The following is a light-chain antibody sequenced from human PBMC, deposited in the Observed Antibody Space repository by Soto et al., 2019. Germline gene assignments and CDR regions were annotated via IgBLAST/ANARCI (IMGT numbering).Light chain of an antibody. CDR2: DVI. CDR3: AAWDDSLSGLVV. V-gene: IGLV2-11*01. CDR1: TSDVGAYNL. Sequence: QSALTQPRSVSGSPGQSITLSCDGSTSDVGAYNLVSWYQQHPGEAPKLMIYDVIKRPSGVPYRFSGSKSGNTASLTISGLQADDEADYYCAAWDDSLSGLVVFGGGTKLTVL. J-gene: IGLJ2*01.